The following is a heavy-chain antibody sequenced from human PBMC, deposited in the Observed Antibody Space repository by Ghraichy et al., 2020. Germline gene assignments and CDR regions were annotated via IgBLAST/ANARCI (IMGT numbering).Heavy chain of an antibody. CDR1: GFTFSSYS. CDR3: ARVGGSPLRFLEWLLDVDY. CDR2: ISSSSSTI. V-gene: IGHV3-48*04. J-gene: IGHJ4*02. Sequence: GGSLRLSCAASGFTFSSYSMNWVRQAPGKGLEWVSYISSSSSTIYYADSVKGRFTISRDNAKNSLYLQMNSLRAEDTAVYYCARVGGSPLRFLEWLLDVDYWGQGTLVTVSS. D-gene: IGHD3-3*01.